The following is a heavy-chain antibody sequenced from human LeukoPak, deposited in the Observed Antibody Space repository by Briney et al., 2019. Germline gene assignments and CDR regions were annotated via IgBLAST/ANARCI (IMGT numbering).Heavy chain of an antibody. D-gene: IGHD3-16*02. CDR1: GGSISNNY. CDR2: IYTSGST. CDR3: ARDAYYDYVWGSYRTLDY. Sequence: PSETLSLTCTVSGGSISNNYWSWIRQPAGKGLEWIGRIYTSGSTNYNPSLKGRVTMSVDTSKNQFSLKLSSVTAADTAVYYCARDAYYDYVWGSYRTLDYWGQGTLVTVSS. J-gene: IGHJ4*02. V-gene: IGHV4-4*07.